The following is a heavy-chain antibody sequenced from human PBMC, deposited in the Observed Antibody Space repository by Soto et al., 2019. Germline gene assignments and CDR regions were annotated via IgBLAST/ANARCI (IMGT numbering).Heavy chain of an antibody. CDR2: IYYSGST. CDR1: GGSISSGGYY. D-gene: IGHD3-22*01. J-gene: IGHJ3*02. CDR3: ARAKTYYYDSSGSHDAFDI. V-gene: IGHV4-31*03. Sequence: TLSLTCTVSGGSISSGGYYWSWIRQHPGKGLEWIGYIYYSGSTYYNPSLKSRVTISVDTSKNQFSLKLSSVTAADTAVYYCARAKTYYYDSSGSHDAFDIWGQGTMVTVSS.